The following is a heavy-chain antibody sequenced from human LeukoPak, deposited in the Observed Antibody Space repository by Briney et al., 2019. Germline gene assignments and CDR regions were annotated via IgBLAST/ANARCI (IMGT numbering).Heavy chain of an antibody. D-gene: IGHD3-3*01. Sequence: SETLSLTCAGYGGSFCGYYWSWIRQPPGKGREWIGEINHSGGTNYNPSLKSRVTISVDPSKNQFSLKLSSVTAADTAVYYCARGSASNYDFWSGYSVDAFDIWGQGTMVTVSS. V-gene: IGHV4-34*01. CDR3: ARGSASNYDFWSGYSVDAFDI. CDR1: GGSFCGYY. J-gene: IGHJ3*02. CDR2: INHSGGT.